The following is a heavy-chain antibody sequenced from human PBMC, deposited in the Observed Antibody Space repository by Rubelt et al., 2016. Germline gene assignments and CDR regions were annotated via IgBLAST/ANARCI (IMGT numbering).Heavy chain of an antibody. D-gene: IGHD6-13*01. CDR3: AREVKAAYAFDI. CDR2: LSIGGST. J-gene: IGHJ3*02. V-gene: IGHV3-53*01. Sequence: EVHLVESGGGLIQPGGSLRLSCSASEFTVSTNYMSWVRQAPGKGLEWVSVLSIGGSTYYADSVRGEFTISRDKSTNTLYLQMNSPVAEDSAVYYCAREVKAAYAFDIWGQGTRVTVSS. CDR1: EFTVSTNY.